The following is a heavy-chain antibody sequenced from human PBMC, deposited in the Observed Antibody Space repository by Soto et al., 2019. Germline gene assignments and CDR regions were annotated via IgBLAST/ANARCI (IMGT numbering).Heavy chain of an antibody. CDR1: GGSISSYY. V-gene: IGHV4-30-4*01. CDR2: IYYSGST. Sequence: SETLSLTCTVSGGSISSYYWSWIRQPPGKGLEWIGYIYYSGSTYYNPSLKSRVTISVDTSKNQFSLKLSSVTAADTAVYYCASIPYCGGDCSLGAFDYWGQGTLVTVSS. J-gene: IGHJ4*02. D-gene: IGHD2-21*02. CDR3: ASIPYCGGDCSLGAFDY.